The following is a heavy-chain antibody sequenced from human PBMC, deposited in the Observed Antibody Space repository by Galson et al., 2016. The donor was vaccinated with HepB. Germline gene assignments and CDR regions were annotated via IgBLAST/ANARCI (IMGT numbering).Heavy chain of an antibody. J-gene: IGHJ3*02. Sequence: SLRLSCAASGFNLDDYAMHWVRQAPGKGLEWVSGISWRSGNIDYADSVKGRFTISRDNAKNSLYLQMNSLRAEDTAVYFCARAVAGPFNDAFDIWGQGTMVTVSS. CDR3: ARAVAGPFNDAFDI. CDR1: GFNLDDYA. CDR2: ISWRSGNI. D-gene: IGHD6-19*01. V-gene: IGHV3-9*01.